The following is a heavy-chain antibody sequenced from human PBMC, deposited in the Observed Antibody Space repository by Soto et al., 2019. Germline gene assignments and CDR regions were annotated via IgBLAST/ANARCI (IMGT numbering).Heavy chain of an antibody. V-gene: IGHV3-23*01. CDR3: AKDMRKQQLVPYYFDY. D-gene: IGHD6-13*01. CDR2: ISGSGGST. CDR1: GFTFSSYA. J-gene: IGHJ4*02. Sequence: WGSLRLSCAASGFTFSSYAMSWVRQAPGKGLEWVSAISGSGGSTYYADSVKGRFTSSRDNSKNTLYLQMNSLRAEDTAVYYCAKDMRKQQLVPYYFDYWGQGTLVTVSS.